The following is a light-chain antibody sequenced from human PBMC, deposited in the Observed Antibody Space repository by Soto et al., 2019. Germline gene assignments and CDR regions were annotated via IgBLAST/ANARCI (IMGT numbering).Light chain of an antibody. V-gene: IGKV1-13*02. CDR1: PGISSA. J-gene: IGKJ2*01. CDR3: QQFNSYPPSYT. CDR2: DAS. Sequence: AIQLTQSPSSLSASVGDRVTITCRANPGISSALAWYQQKPGKAPKLLIYDASSLESGVPSRFSGSGSGTDFTLTISSLQPEDFATYSCQQFNSYPPSYTFGQGTKLEIK.